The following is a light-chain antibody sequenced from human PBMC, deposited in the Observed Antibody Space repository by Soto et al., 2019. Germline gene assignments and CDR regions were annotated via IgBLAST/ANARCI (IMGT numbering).Light chain of an antibody. J-gene: IGKJ1*01. CDR2: DAS. Sequence: EIVLTQSPATLSLSPGERATLSCRASQSFSNYLAWYQQKPGQAPRLLIYDASSRATGIPARFSGSGSGTDFTLTISSLEAEDFAVYYCQQRGETFGQGTKVDIK. V-gene: IGKV3-11*01. CDR1: QSFSNY. CDR3: QQRGET.